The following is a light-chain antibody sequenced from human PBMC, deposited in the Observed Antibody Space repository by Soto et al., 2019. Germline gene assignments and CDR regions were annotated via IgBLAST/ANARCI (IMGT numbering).Light chain of an antibody. CDR2: SDD. V-gene: IGLV1-44*01. Sequence: QSVLTQPPSASGTPGQRVTISCSGSSSNIGSNAVSWYQHFPGTAPKVLIYSDDQRPSGVPDRFSGSKSGTSASLAISGLRAEDEADYFCCSYAGSYVFGTGTKLTVL. J-gene: IGLJ1*01. CDR1: SSNIGSNA. CDR3: CSYAGSYV.